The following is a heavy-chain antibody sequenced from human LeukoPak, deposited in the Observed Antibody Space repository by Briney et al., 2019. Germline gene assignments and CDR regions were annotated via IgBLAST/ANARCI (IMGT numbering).Heavy chain of an antibody. CDR3: SRGDFSSGPSRDAFDI. D-gene: IGHD3-3*01. J-gene: IGHJ3*02. V-gene: IGHV4-61*02. CDR1: GGSISSGRYF. CDR2: VFTSGTT. Sequence: PSETLSLTCTVSGGSISSGRYFWSWIRQPAGKGLEWVGRVFTSGTTNYNPSLQSRITVSVDTSKNQFSLKMSSVTAADTAVYYCSRGDFSSGPSRDAFDIWGQGIMVTVSS.